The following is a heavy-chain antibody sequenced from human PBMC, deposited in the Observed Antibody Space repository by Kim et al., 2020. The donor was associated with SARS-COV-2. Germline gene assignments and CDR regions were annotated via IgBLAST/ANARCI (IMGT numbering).Heavy chain of an antibody. CDR2: IYYSGST. J-gene: IGHJ6*02. CDR1: GGSISSYY. CDR3: ARVRESVFGVVSYYYYYGMDV. V-gene: IGHV4-59*13. Sequence: SETLSLTCTVSGGSISSYYWSWIRQPPGKGLEWIGYIYYSGSTNYNPSLKSRVTISVDTSKNQFSLKLSSVTAADTAVYYCARVRESVFGVVSYYYYYGMDVWGQGTTVTVSS. D-gene: IGHD3-3*02.